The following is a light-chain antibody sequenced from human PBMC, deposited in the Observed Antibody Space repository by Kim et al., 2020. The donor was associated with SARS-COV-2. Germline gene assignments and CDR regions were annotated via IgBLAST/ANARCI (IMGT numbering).Light chain of an antibody. CDR3: QAWDSSTEV. Sequence: SVSPGQTASITCSGDKLGDKYACWYQQKPGQSPVLVIYQDSKRPSGIPERFSGSNSGNTATLTISGTQAMDEADYCCQAWDSSTEVFGTGTKVTVL. CDR1: KLGDKY. V-gene: IGLV3-1*01. J-gene: IGLJ1*01. CDR2: QDS.